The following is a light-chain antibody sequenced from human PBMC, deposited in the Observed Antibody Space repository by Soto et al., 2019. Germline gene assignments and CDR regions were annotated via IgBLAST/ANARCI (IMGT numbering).Light chain of an antibody. CDR1: SSDVGGYNY. J-gene: IGLJ1*01. CDR2: EVS. Sequence: QSALTQPASVSGSPGQSITISCTGTSSDVGGYNYVSWYQQHPGKAPKLMIYEVSNRPSGVSIRFSGSKSGNTASLTISGLQAEDESDYYCSSYTTNSGFVFGTGTKVTVL. V-gene: IGLV2-14*01. CDR3: SSYTTNSGFV.